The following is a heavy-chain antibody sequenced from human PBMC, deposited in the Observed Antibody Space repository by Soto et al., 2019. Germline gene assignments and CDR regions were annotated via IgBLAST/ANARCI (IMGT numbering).Heavy chain of an antibody. J-gene: IGHJ6*02. Sequence: ASVKVSCKASGYTFTRYGISWVRQAPGQGLEWMGWISAYNGNTNYAQKLQGRVTMTTDTSTSTAYMELRSLRSDDTAVYYCARGLRYFDWSKNYYYYGMDVWGQGTTVTVSS. D-gene: IGHD3-9*01. CDR3: ARGLRYFDWSKNYYYYGMDV. V-gene: IGHV1-18*01. CDR1: GYTFTRYG. CDR2: ISAYNGNT.